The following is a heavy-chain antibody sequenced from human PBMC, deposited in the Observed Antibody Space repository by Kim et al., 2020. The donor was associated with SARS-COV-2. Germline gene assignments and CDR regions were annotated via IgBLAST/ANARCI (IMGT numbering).Heavy chain of an antibody. CDR2: IKQDGSEK. CDR3: ARDRDYDILTGYYFDAFDI. D-gene: IGHD3-9*01. J-gene: IGHJ3*02. CDR1: GFTFSSYW. V-gene: IGHV3-7*05. Sequence: GGSLRFSCAASGFTFSSYWMSWVRQAPGKGLEWVANIKQDGSEKYYVDSVKGRFTISRDNAKNSLYLQMNSLRAEDTAVYYCARDRDYDILTGYYFDAFDIWGQGTMVTVSS.